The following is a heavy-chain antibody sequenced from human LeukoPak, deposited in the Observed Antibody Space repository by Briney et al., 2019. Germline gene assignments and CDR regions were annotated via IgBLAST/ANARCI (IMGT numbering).Heavy chain of an antibody. V-gene: IGHV1-69*01. CDR2: IIPIFGTA. Sequence: SVTVSFKASRGTFISYAISWVRQAPGQGLEWMGGIIPIFGTANYAQKLQGRVTITADESTSKAYMELSSLGSEDTAVYYCAGENYYGSGSYSTLPWFHPGRQGTLLSVP. J-gene: IGHJ5*02. D-gene: IGHD3-10*01. CDR3: AGENYYGSGSYSTLPWFHP. CDR1: RGTFISYA.